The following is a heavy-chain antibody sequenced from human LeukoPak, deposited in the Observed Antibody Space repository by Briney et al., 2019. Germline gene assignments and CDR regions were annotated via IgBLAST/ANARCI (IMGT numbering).Heavy chain of an antibody. V-gene: IGHV4-59*01. CDR1: GGSISSYC. Sequence: SETLPLTCTVSGGSISSYCWSWIRQPPGKGLEWIGYIYYSGSTNYNPSLKSRVTISVDTSKNQFSLKLSSVPAADTAVYYCARGDEVTLADYWGQGTLVTVSS. CDR3: ARGDEVTLADY. CDR2: IYYSGST. J-gene: IGHJ4*02. D-gene: IGHD5-18*01.